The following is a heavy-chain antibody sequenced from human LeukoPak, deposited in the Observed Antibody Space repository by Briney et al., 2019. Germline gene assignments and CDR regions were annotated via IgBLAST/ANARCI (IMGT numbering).Heavy chain of an antibody. CDR2: IIPILGIA. CDR1: GGTFSSYA. V-gene: IGHV1-69*04. CDR3: ARGSGYYDSSGYYYVDY. Sequence: SVKVSCKASGGTFSSYAISWVRQAPGQGLEWMGRIIPILGIANYAQKFQGRVTITADKSTSTAYMELSSLRSEDTAVYYCARGSGYYDSSGYYYVDYWGQGTLVTVSS. J-gene: IGHJ4*02. D-gene: IGHD3-22*01.